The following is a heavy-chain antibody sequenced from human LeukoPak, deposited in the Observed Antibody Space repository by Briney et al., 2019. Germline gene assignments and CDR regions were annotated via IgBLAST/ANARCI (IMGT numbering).Heavy chain of an antibody. D-gene: IGHD3-22*01. CDR1: GYTFTSYG. CDR2: ISAYNGNT. CDR3: ARVTYYYDSSGYLTPPYFDY. Sequence: GASVKVSCKASGYTFTSYGISWVRQAPGQGLEWMGWISAYNGNTNYAQKLQGRVTMTTDTSTSTAYMELRSLRSDDTAVYYCARVTYYYDSSGYLTPPYFDYWGQGTLVTVSS. V-gene: IGHV1-18*01. J-gene: IGHJ4*02.